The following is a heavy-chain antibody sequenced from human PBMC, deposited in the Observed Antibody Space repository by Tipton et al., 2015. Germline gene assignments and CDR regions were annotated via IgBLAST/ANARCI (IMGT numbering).Heavy chain of an antibody. CDR1: GYSISSGYY. CDR3: ARIRGRYVLDH. Sequence: TLSLTCDVSGYSISSGYYWSWIRQPPGKGLEWIGSIFHSGSTFYNPSLESRVTISVDTSKNQFSLKLSSVTAADTAVYYCARIRGRYVLDHWGQGTLVTVSS. J-gene: IGHJ4*02. CDR2: IFHSGST. V-gene: IGHV4-38-2*01. D-gene: IGHD3-16*01.